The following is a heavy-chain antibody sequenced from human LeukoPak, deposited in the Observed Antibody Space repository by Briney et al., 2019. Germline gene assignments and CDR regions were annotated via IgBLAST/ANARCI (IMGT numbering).Heavy chain of an antibody. D-gene: IGHD6-13*01. V-gene: IGHV3-23*01. CDR1: GFTFSSYA. J-gene: IGHJ4*02. CDR3: AKVARYSSSWYYFDY. CDR2: ISGSGGST. Sequence: SGGSLRLSCAASGFTFSSYAMSWVRQAPGKGLEWVSAISGSGGSTYYADSVKGRFTISRDNSENTLYLQMNSLRAEDTAVYYCAKVARYSSSWYYFDYWGQGTLVTVSS.